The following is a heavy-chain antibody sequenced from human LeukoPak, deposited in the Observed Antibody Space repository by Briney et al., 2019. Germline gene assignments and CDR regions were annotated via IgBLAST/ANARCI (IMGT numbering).Heavy chain of an antibody. CDR1: GGTFSSYA. CDR3: AIPPDIAVAGELAPGWFDP. Sequence: RASVRVSCKASGGTFSSYAISWVRQAPGQGLEWMGRIIPILGIANYAQKFQGRVTITADKSTSTAYMELSSLRSEDTAVYYCAIPPDIAVAGELAPGWFDPWGQGTLVTVSS. J-gene: IGHJ5*02. CDR2: IIPILGIA. V-gene: IGHV1-69*04. D-gene: IGHD6-19*01.